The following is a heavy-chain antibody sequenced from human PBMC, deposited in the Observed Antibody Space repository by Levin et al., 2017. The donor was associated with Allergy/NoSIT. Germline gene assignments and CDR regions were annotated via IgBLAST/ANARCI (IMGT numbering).Heavy chain of an antibody. V-gene: IGHV3-23*01. Sequence: GESLKISCAASGFTFSTYAMSWVRQAPGKGLEWVSAITGNAGSTYYADSVKGRFTISRDNSQNTLHLQMNSLRTEDTAIYYCAIDRVGAKEDYWGQGTLVTVYS. CDR2: ITGNAGST. D-gene: IGHD1-26*01. CDR1: GFTFSTYA. J-gene: IGHJ4*02. CDR3: AIDRVGAKEDY.